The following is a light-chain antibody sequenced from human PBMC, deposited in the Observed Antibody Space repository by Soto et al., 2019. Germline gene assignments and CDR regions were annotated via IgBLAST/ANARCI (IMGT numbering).Light chain of an antibody. V-gene: IGKV1-33*01. Sequence: DIQMSQSPSSLSASVGDGVTITCQAIQDITNYLNWYQHKPGKPPKLLIYDASNLETGVPSRFSGSGSGTAFTFTISSLQPEDIATYYCQQYDNLPFGFGGGTKVEIK. CDR1: QDITNY. CDR2: DAS. CDR3: QQYDNLPFG. J-gene: IGKJ4*01.